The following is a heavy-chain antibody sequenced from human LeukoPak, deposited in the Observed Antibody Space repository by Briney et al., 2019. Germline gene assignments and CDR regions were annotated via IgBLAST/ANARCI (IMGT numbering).Heavy chain of an antibody. CDR2: LVPIYGSA. CDR3: AGFFYDNSGDAFDI. D-gene: IGHD3-22*01. V-gene: IGHV1-69*13. J-gene: IGHJ3*02. Sequence: SVKVSCKASGGSFTFTSHAISWVRQAPGQGLEWMGGLVPIYGSANYAQKFQGRFTITSDESTRTVYMELSSLRPEDSAVHYCAGFFYDNSGDAFDIWGQGTMVTVPS. CDR1: GGSFTFTSHA.